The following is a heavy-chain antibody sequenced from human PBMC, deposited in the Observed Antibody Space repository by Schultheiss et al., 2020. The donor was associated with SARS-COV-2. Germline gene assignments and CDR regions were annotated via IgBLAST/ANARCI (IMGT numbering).Heavy chain of an antibody. V-gene: IGHV4-34*01. D-gene: IGHD6-19*01. CDR1: GGSFSGYY. J-gene: IGHJ6*02. CDR3: AREIAVAGNYYYYGMDV. CDR2: IYYSGST. Sequence: SETLSLTCAVYGGSFSGYYWSWIRQPPGKGLEWIGYIYYSGSTYYNPSLKSRVTISVDTSKNQFSLKLSSVTAADTAVYYCAREIAVAGNYYYYGMDVWGQGTTVTVSS.